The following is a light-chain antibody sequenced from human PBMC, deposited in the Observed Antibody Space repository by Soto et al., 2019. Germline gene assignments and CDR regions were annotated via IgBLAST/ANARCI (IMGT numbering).Light chain of an antibody. Sequence: AARALTKRGRATRSGRASQSVSSYLAWYQQKLGQAPRLLIYDASNRATGIPARFSGSGSGTDFTLTISSLEAEDFAVHYCQQRSTWPRLTFGGGTKVDIK. CDR3: QQRSTWPRLT. CDR2: DAS. J-gene: IGKJ4*01. V-gene: IGKV3-11*01. CDR1: QSVSSY.